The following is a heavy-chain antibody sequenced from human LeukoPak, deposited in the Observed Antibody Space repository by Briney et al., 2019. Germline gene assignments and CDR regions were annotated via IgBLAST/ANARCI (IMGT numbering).Heavy chain of an antibody. D-gene: IGHD2-15*01. CDR3: TRDIGFSPYNWFDP. V-gene: IGHV4-4*07. J-gene: IGHJ5*02. CDR2: IYTSGST. Sequence: SEPVSLTCAVSGGSISAYYWSWIRQPAGKGLEWIGIIYTSGSTNYNLSLKPRDSMSVDTSKNQFSLKLSSVTAADTAVYYCTRDIGFSPYNWFDPWGQKTVDPVSS. CDR1: GGSISAYY.